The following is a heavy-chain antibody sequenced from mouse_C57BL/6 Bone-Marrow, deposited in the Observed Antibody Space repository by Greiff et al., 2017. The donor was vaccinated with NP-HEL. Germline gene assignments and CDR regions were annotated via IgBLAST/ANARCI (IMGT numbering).Heavy chain of an antibody. CDR2: IDPSDSYT. D-gene: IGHD1-1*01. CDR1: GYTFTSYW. J-gene: IGHJ2*01. CDR3: ARWPYYCGSWDFDY. Sequence: QVQLQQPGAELVRPGTSVKLSCKASGYTFTSYWMHWVKQRPGQGLEWIGVIDPSDSYTNYNQKFKGKATLTVDTSSSTAYMQLSSLTSEDSAVYYCARWPYYCGSWDFDYWGQGTTLTVSS. V-gene: IGHV1-59*01.